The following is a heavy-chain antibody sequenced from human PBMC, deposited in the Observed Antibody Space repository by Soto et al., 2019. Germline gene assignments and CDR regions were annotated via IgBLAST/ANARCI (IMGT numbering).Heavy chain of an antibody. Sequence: SQTLSLTCAISGDSVSSNSAAWNWIRQSPSRGLEWLGRTYYRSKWYNDYAVSVKSRITINPDTSKNQFSLQVNSMTAEDTAVYYCARAKEYSSSFGMDVWSQETTVTVSS. CDR1: GDSVSSNSAA. J-gene: IGHJ6*02. D-gene: IGHD6-6*01. CDR3: ARAKEYSSSFGMDV. CDR2: TYYRSKWYN. V-gene: IGHV6-1*01.